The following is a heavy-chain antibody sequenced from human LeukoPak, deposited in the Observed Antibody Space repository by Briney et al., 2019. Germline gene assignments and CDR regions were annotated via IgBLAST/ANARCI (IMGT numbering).Heavy chain of an antibody. CDR3: ARVIQRIGGYYYYMDV. Sequence: SETLSLTCTVSGGSISSYYWSWIRQPPGRGLEWIGYIYYSGNTNYNPSLKSRVTISVDTSKNQFSLKLSSVTAADTAVYYCARVIQRIGGYYYYMDVWGKGTTVTVSS. D-gene: IGHD5-18*01. J-gene: IGHJ6*03. CDR2: IYYSGNT. CDR1: GGSISSYY. V-gene: IGHV4-59*12.